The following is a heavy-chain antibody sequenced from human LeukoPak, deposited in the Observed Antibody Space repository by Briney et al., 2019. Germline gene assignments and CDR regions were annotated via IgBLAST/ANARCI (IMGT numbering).Heavy chain of an antibody. J-gene: IGHJ5*02. CDR1: GGSISSSSYY. CDR2: IYYSGST. Sequence: SETLSLTCTVSGGSISSSSYYWGWIRQPPGKGLEWIGSIYYSGSTYYNPSLKSRVTISVDTSKNQYSLKLSPVTAADTAVYYCARDLVRYLVPSNWFDPWGQGTLVTVSS. CDR3: ARDLVRYLVPSNWFDP. D-gene: IGHD3-9*01. V-gene: IGHV4-39*07.